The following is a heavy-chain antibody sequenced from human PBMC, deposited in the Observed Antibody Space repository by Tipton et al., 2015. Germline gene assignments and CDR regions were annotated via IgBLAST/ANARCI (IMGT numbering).Heavy chain of an antibody. D-gene: IGHD4-23*01. CDR1: GVSISSYY. CDR3: ARARGRHGGLFDS. J-gene: IGHJ4*02. Sequence: TLSLTCTVSGVSISSYYWNWIRQPPGKGLEWIGYIYNSGSTNYNPSLKSRVTISVDTSKTQFSLKMSSVTASDTAVYYCARARGRHGGLFDSWGQGILVTVSS. V-gene: IGHV4-4*09. CDR2: IYNSGST.